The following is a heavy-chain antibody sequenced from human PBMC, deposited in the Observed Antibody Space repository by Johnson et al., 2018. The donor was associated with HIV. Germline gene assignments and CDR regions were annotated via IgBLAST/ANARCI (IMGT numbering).Heavy chain of an antibody. D-gene: IGHD6-13*01. CDR1: GFTFDDYA. Sequence: EVQLVESGGGLVQPGRSLRLSCAASGFTFDDYAMHWVRQTPGKGLEWVSGISWNRNNIGYADSVKGRFTISRDNAKNSLYLQMNSLRAEDTALYYCAREGAAVGKAFAIWGQGTMVTVSS. J-gene: IGHJ3*02. CDR3: AREGAAVGKAFAI. CDR2: ISWNRNNI. V-gene: IGHV3-9*01.